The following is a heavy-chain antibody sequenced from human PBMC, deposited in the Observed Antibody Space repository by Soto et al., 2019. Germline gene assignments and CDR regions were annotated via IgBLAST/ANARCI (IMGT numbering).Heavy chain of an antibody. V-gene: IGHV6-1*01. CDR3: ARDLAARRPALPAFLGMDV. D-gene: IGHD6-6*01. CDR2: TYYRSKWYN. J-gene: IGHJ6*02. CDR1: DEKSVGYSTS. Sequence: LTLTCTINDEKSVGYSTSGDWIGQSPSRGHEWLGRTYYRSKWYNDYAVSVKSRITINPDTSKNQFSLQLNSVTPEDTAVYYCARDLAARRPALPAFLGMDVSGQGTKVTVSS.